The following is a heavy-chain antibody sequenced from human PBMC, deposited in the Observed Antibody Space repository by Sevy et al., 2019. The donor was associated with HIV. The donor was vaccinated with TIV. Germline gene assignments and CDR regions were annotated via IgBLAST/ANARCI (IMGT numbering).Heavy chain of an antibody. V-gene: IGHV1-18*01. J-gene: IGHJ3*02. D-gene: IGHD6-13*01. Sequence: KASGKASGYTFTSYGISWVRQAPAQGLEWMGWISAYNGNTNYAQKLQGRVTMTTDTSTNTAYMELRSLRSDDTAVYYCARTGQQLVQGDAFDIWGQGTMVTVSS. CDR3: ARTGQQLVQGDAFDI. CDR1: GYTFTSYG. CDR2: ISAYNGNT.